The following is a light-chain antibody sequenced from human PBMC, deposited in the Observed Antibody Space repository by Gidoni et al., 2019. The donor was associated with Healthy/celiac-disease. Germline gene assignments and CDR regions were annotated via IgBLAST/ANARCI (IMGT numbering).Light chain of an antibody. CDR2: DAS. V-gene: IGKV3-11*01. CDR3: KQSLT. J-gene: IGKJ4*01. CDR1: QSVSSY. Sequence: EIVLTPSPATLSLSPGERATLSCRTSQSVSSYLAWYQQKPGQAPRLLIYDASNRSTGIPARFSGSGSRTDFTLTISSLEPEDFGVYYCKQSLTFGGGTKVEIK.